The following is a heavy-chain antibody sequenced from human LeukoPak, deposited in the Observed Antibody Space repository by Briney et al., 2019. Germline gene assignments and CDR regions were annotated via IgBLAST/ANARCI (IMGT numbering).Heavy chain of an antibody. Sequence: GGSLRLSCAASGFTFSSHGMHWVRQAPGKGLEWVAIIWYDGSNKFYADFVKGRFTISRDNSKNTLYLQMDSLRAEDTAVYYCARNNYNYVGDSWGQGTLVTVSS. J-gene: IGHJ4*02. CDR1: GFTFSSHG. CDR2: IWYDGSNK. V-gene: IGHV3-33*01. D-gene: IGHD3-16*01. CDR3: ARNNYNYVGDS.